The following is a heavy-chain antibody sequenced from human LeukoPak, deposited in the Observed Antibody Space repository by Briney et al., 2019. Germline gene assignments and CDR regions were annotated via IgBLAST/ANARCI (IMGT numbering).Heavy chain of an antibody. CDR3: TREDNWYFDL. CDR1: GVTFSDYY. Sequence: PGGSLRLSCAASGVTFSDYYMTWIRQAPGKGLEWLSYINTGSTYTNYANSVKGRFTISRDNAKNSLYLQLNSLRAEDTAVYYCTREDNWYFDLWGRGTLVTVSS. CDR2: INTGSTYT. J-gene: IGHJ2*01. V-gene: IGHV3-11*05.